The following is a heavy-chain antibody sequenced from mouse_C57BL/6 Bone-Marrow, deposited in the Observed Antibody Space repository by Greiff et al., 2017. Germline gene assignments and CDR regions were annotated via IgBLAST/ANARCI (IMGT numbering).Heavy chain of an antibody. CDR1: GYTFTSYG. D-gene: IGHD1-1*01. CDR3: ASCGSSSYWYFDV. V-gene: IGHV1-81*01. Sequence: VQLQQSGAELARPGASVKLSCKASGYTFTSYGISWVKQRTGQGLEWIGEIYPRSGNTYYNEKFKGKATLTADNSSSTAYMELRSLTSEDSAVYFCASCGSSSYWYFDVWGTGTTVTVSS. CDR2: IYPRSGNT. J-gene: IGHJ1*03.